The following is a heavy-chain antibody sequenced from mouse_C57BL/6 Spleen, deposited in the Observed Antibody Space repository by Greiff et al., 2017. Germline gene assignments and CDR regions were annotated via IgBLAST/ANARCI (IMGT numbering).Heavy chain of an antibody. J-gene: IGHJ1*03. V-gene: IGHV1-39*01. CDR3: ARSGYYGSSGYFDV. CDR2: INPNYGTT. CDR1: GYSFTDYN. D-gene: IGHD1-1*01. Sequence: VQLKQSGPELVKPGASVKISCKASGYSFTDYNMNWVKQSNGKSLEWIGVINPNYGTTSYNQKFKGKATLTVDQSSSTAYMQLNSLTSEDSAVYYCARSGYYGSSGYFDVWGTGTTVTVSS.